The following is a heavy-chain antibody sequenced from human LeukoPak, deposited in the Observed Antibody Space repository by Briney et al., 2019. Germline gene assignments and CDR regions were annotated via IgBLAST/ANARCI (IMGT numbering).Heavy chain of an antibody. V-gene: IGHV3-30*02. CDR2: IRYDGSNK. D-gene: IGHD5-24*01. CDR3: ARTPMATTYFDY. Sequence: GGSLRLSCAASGFTFSSYGMHWVRQAPGKGLEWVAFIRYDGSNKYYADSVKGRFTISRDNSKNTLYLQMGSLRAEDMAVYYCARTPMATTYFDYWGQGTLVTVSS. J-gene: IGHJ4*02. CDR1: GFTFSSYG.